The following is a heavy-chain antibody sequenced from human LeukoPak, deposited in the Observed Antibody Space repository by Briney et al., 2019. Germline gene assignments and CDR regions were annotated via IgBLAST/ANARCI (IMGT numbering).Heavy chain of an antibody. J-gene: IGHJ4*02. D-gene: IGHD3-3*01. V-gene: IGHV3-30*18. CDR3: AKGEGRVLRFLEWFPPHWDY. Sequence: GGSLRLSCAASGFTFSSYGMHWVRQAPGKGLEWVAVISYDGSNKYYADSVKGRFTISRDNSKNTLYLQMNSLRAEDTAVYYCAKGEGRVLRFLEWFPPHWDYWGQGTLVTVSS. CDR2: ISYDGSNK. CDR1: GFTFSSYG.